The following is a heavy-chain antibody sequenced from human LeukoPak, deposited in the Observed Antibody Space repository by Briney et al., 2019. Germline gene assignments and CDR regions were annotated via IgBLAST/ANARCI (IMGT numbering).Heavy chain of an antibody. CDR3: ARAWGDWFDP. CDR2: ISSSSSYI. V-gene: IGHV3-21*01. J-gene: IGHJ5*02. CDR1: GFTFSSYS. D-gene: IGHD3-16*01. Sequence: GGSLRLSCAASGFTFSSYSMNWVRQAPGKGLEWVSSISSSSSYIYYADSVKGRFTISRDNAKNSLYLQMNSLRAEDTAVCYCARAWGDWFDPWGQGTLVTVSS.